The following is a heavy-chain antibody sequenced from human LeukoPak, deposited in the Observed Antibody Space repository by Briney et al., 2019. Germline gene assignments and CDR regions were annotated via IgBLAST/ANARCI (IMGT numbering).Heavy chain of an antibody. Sequence: GGSLRLSCAASGFTFSSYSINWVRQAPGKGLEWVSSISGSSSYIYYVDSVKGRVTISRDNAKNSLYLQMNSLRAEDTAVYYCARLEGYCSGGSCYYYYGMDVWGKGTTVTVSS. CDR2: ISGSSSYI. D-gene: IGHD2-15*01. CDR3: ARLEGYCSGGSCYYYYGMDV. CDR1: GFTFSSYS. J-gene: IGHJ6*04. V-gene: IGHV3-21*01.